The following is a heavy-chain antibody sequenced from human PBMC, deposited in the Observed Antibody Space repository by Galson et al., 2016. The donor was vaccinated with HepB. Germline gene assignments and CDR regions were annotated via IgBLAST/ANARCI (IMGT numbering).Heavy chain of an antibody. CDR2: IYPGDSDT. V-gene: IGHV5-51*01. Sequence: QSGAEVKKPGESLRISCKGSGYSFTSYWINWVRQMPGKGLEWMGIIYPGDSDTRYSPSFQGQVTISADKSISTAYLQWSSLKASDTAMYYCARQYNFWSGYSESYFGMDVWGQGTTVTVSS. J-gene: IGHJ6*02. D-gene: IGHD3-3*01. CDR3: ARQYNFWSGYSESYFGMDV. CDR1: GYSFTSYW.